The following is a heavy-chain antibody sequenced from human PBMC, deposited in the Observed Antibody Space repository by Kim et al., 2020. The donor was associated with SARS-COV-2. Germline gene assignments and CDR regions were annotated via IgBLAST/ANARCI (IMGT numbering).Heavy chain of an antibody. J-gene: IGHJ3*02. D-gene: IGHD5-12*01. CDR3: ARPLGPYSGSHAFDI. V-gene: IGHV4-39*01. Sequence: PSLKGRFTISVDTSKNQFSRKLGSVTAADTAVYFCARPLGPYSGSHAFDIWGQGTMVTVSS.